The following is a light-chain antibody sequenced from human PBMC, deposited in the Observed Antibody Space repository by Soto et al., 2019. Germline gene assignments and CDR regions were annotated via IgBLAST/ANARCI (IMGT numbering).Light chain of an antibody. CDR2: WAS. J-gene: IGKJ4*01. CDR1: QSVLYSSNNKDY. CDR3: QQYYSTPLT. V-gene: IGKV4-1*01. Sequence: DSVMTQSPDSLAVSLCERATINCKSSQSVLYSSNNKDYLAWYQQKPGQPPKLLLYWASTRESGVPERFSGSGSGTDFTLTISSLQAEDVAVYYCQQYYSTPLTFGGGTKVDIK.